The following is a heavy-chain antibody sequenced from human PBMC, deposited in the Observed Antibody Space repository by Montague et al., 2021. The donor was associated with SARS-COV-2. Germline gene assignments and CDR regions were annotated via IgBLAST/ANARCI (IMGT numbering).Heavy chain of an antibody. D-gene: IGHD5-24*01. Sequence: SGSTYYNPSLKSLVTISLDTSKNQFSLKLSSVTAADTAVYYCARAPRGWIQLLDFYYFDYWGLGILVTFPS. V-gene: IGHV4-39*07. CDR2: SGST. CDR3: ARAPRGWIQLLDFYYFDY. J-gene: IGHJ4*01.